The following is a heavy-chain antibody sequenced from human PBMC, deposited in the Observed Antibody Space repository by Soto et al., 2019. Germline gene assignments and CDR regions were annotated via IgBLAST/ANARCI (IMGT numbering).Heavy chain of an antibody. CDR2: IHHSGST. D-gene: IGHD1-26*01. Sequence: QVQLQESGPGLVKPSGTLSLTCAVSGGSVTISNWWSWVRQTPGKGLEWIGQIHHSGSTNYNPSLTSRVTISVDKSKNQLALEMKSVTAADTAVYYCARGGYYFYMDVWGKGTTVTVSS. V-gene: IGHV4-4*02. J-gene: IGHJ6*03. CDR1: GGSVTISNW. CDR3: ARGGYYFYMDV.